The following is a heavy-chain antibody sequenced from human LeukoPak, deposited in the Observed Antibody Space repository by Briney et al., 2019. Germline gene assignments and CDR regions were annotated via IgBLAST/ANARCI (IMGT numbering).Heavy chain of an antibody. V-gene: IGHV3-7*05. CDR3: ARDFYGPYYYYGMDV. Sequence: GGSLRLSCVASGFIFSSYCLSWVRQAPGKGLECVANIKQDGSEKYYVYSVKGRFTISRDNAKNSLYLQMNSLSGEDTAVYYCARDFYGPYYYYGMDVWGQGTTVTVSS. CDR2: IKQDGSEK. CDR1: GFIFSSYC. D-gene: IGHD4-17*01. J-gene: IGHJ6*02.